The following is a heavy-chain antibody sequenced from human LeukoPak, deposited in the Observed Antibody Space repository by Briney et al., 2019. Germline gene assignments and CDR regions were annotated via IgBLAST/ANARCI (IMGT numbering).Heavy chain of an antibody. J-gene: IGHJ4*02. Sequence: SETLSLTCNVSGGSITSYYRSWLRQPPGKGLEGIGYIYYTGRTKYNASLERRVTISVETSNNQFSLRLNSVTPADTAIYYCARRAAGAWATFDYWGQGPLAPVS. CDR3: ARRAAGAWATFDY. CDR2: IYYTGRT. D-gene: IGHD7-27*01. CDR1: GGSITSYY. V-gene: IGHV4-59*01.